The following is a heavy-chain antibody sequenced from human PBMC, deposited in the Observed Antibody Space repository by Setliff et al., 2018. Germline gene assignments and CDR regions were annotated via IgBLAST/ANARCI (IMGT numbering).Heavy chain of an antibody. CDR2: INPSSGRT. J-gene: IGHJ3*02. CDR1: GYNFTSHY. Sequence: ASVQVSCKASGYNFTSHYMHWVRQAPGLGLEWMGTINPSSGRTSYAQKFQGRVTMTRETSTSTVYMDMSSLRSKDTAVYYCARDVFPYHYEGAFDIWGQGTMVTVSS. CDR3: ARDVFPYHYEGAFDI. D-gene: IGHD3-22*01. V-gene: IGHV1-46*01.